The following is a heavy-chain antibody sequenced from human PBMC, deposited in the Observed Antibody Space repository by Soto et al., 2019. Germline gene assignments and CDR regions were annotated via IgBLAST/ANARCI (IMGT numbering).Heavy chain of an antibody. D-gene: IGHD2-2*01. CDR2: IYYSGST. Sequence: SETLSLTCTVSGGSISSGDYYWSWIRQPPGKGLEWIGYIYYSGSTYYNPSLKSRVTISVDTPKNQFSLKLSSVTAADTAVYYCARDVSSSAALYPSDYYYYGMDVWGQGTTVTVSS. CDR3: ARDVSSSAALYPSDYYYYGMDV. V-gene: IGHV4-30-4*01. J-gene: IGHJ6*02. CDR1: GGSISSGDYY.